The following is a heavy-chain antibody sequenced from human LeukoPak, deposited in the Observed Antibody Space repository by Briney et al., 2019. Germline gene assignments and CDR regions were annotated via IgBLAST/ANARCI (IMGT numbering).Heavy chain of an antibody. J-gene: IGHJ4*02. Sequence: GASVKVSCKVSGYTLTELSMHWVRQAPGKGLEWMGGFDPEDGETIYAQKFQGRVTMTEDTSTDTAYMELSSLRSEDTAVYYCATLGELSFAVDYWGQGTLVTVSS. D-gene: IGHD3-16*02. V-gene: IGHV1-24*01. CDR2: FDPEDGET. CDR1: GYTLTELS. CDR3: ATLGELSFAVDY.